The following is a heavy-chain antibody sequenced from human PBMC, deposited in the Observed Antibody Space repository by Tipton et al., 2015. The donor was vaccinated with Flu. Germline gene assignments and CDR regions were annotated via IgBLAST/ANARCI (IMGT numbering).Heavy chain of an antibody. Sequence: LRLSCTVSGASISSGSYYWSWIRQPAGKGLEWIGRIHTSGSTSYNPSLKTRVAISLDTSKNQISLNLTSATAADTAMYYCARNVRFWGQGTLVAVSS. J-gene: IGHJ1*01. CDR1: GASISSGSYY. D-gene: IGHD3-3*01. CDR2: IHTSGST. CDR3: ARNVRF. V-gene: IGHV4-61*02.